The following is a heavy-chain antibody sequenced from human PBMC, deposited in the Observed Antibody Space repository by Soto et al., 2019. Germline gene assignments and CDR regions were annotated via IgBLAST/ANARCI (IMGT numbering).Heavy chain of an antibody. V-gene: IGHV3-30-3*01. CDR3: ARDRSSTYYYYGMDL. CDR2: ISYDGSNQ. J-gene: IGHJ6*02. CDR1: GFSFSRHG. Sequence: GGSLRLSCAASGFSFSRHGMHWVRQAPGKGLEWVAVISYDGSNQDYADSVKGRFSVSRDNSKNTVYLQMNSLRVEDSAVYYCARDRSSTYYYYGMDLWGQGTTVTVSS. D-gene: IGHD6-19*01.